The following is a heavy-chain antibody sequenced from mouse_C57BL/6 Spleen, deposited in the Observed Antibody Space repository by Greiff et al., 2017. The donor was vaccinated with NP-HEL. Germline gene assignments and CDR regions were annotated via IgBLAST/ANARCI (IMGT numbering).Heavy chain of an antibody. V-gene: IGHV5-15*01. CDR2: ISNLAYSI. CDR3: ARHQASSITTVATGYFDV. J-gene: IGHJ1*03. Sequence: EVHLVESGGGLVQPGGSLKLSCAASGFTFSDYGMAWVRQAPRKGPAWVAFISNLAYSIYYADTVTGRFTISRENAKNTLYLEMSSLRSEDTAMYYCARHQASSITTVATGYFDVWGTGTTVTVSS. CDR1: GFTFSDYG. D-gene: IGHD1-1*01.